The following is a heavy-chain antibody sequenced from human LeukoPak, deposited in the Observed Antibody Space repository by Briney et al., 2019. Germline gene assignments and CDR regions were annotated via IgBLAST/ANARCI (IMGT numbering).Heavy chain of an antibody. CDR1: GYSFTSYW. D-gene: IGHD2-21*02. CDR3: ARLGSVVVTAIPDAFDI. CDR2: IYPGDSDT. V-gene: IGHV5-51*01. Sequence: GESLKISCKGSGYSFTSYWIGWVRQMPGKGLEWMGIIYPGDSDTRYSPSFQGQVTISADNSISTAYLQWSSLKASDTAIYYCARLGSVVVTAIPDAFDIWGQGTMVTVSS. J-gene: IGHJ3*02.